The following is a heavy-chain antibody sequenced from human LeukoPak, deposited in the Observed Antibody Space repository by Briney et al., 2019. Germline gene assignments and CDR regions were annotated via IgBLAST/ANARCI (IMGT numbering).Heavy chain of an antibody. Sequence: GGSLRLSCAASGFTFSSSSMNWVRQAPGKGLEWVSYISSSSSTISYADSVKGRFTISRDNAKNSLYLQMNSLRAEDSAVYYYARIAFSTGSTSPWGQGTLVTVSS. CDR3: ARIAFSTGSTSP. D-gene: IGHD6-19*01. CDR2: ISSSSSTI. V-gene: IGHV3-48*01. J-gene: IGHJ5*02. CDR1: GFTFSSSS.